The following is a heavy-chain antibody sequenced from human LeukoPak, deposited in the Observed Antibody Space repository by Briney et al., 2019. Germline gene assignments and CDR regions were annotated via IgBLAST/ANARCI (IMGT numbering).Heavy chain of an antibody. CDR2: IYTSGST. J-gene: IGHJ6*03. CDR1: GGSISSGSYY. V-gene: IGHV4-61*02. D-gene: IGHD3-10*01. Sequence: SQTLSLTCTVSGGSISSGSYYWSWIRQPAGKGLEWIGRIYTSGSTNYNPSLKSRVTISVDTSKNQSSLKLSSVTAAYTAVYYCASGTYGSGSYYPYYYYMDVWGKGTTVTVSS. CDR3: ASGTYGSGSYYPYYYYMDV.